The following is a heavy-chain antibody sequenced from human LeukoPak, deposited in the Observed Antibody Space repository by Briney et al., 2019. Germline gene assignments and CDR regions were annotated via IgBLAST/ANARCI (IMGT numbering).Heavy chain of an antibody. Sequence: GGSLRLSCAASGFTFSSYCMNWVRQAPGKGLEWVSYISSSSTIYYADSVKGRFTISRDKAKNSLYLQMNSLRAEDTAVYYCAGDERSYDFWIGYSYWGQRTLVTVSA. J-gene: IGHJ4*02. CDR2: ISSSSTI. CDR3: AGDERSYDFWIGYSY. D-gene: IGHD3-3*01. CDR1: GFTFSSYC. V-gene: IGHV3-48*01.